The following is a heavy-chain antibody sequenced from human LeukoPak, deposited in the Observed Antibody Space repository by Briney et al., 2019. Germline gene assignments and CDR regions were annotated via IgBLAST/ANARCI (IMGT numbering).Heavy chain of an antibody. CDR1: GFTFSTYG. J-gene: IGHJ4*02. CDR2: IWYDGSNK. CDR3: GRLLGVRDY. Sequence: GGSLRLSCAASGFTFSTYGMHWVRQAPGKGLEWVAVIWYDGSNKYYADSVKGRFTISRDNAKNSLYLQMNSLRAEDTAVYYCGRLLGVRDYWGQGTLVTVSS. V-gene: IGHV3-33*03. D-gene: IGHD3-22*01.